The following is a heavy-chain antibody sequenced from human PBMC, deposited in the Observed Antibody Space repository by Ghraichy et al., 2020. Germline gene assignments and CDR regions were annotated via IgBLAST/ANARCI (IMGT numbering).Heavy chain of an antibody. CDR2: ISYDGSEK. Sequence: GGSLRLSCEASGFSFSTYGMHWVRQAPGKGLEWVAVISYDGSEKYYADSVKGRFTISRDNSRNTLFLQMDSLRPEDTAVYSCAKDWRYNYDSDAFDIWGQGTMVTVSS. D-gene: IGHD3-16*01. CDR1: GFSFSTYG. V-gene: IGHV3-30*18. J-gene: IGHJ3*02. CDR3: AKDWRYNYDSDAFDI.